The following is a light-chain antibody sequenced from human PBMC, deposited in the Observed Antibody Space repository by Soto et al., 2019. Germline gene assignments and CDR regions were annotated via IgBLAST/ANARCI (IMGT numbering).Light chain of an antibody. CDR2: WAS. V-gene: IGKV4-1*01. Sequence: DIVMTQSPDSLAVPLGERATINCKSSQSLLYSSNNKNYLAWYQQKSGQPPKLIIYWASTRESGVPDRFSGSGSATDFTLTISSLQAEDVAVYYCQQYSSLPINFGQGTRLEIK. CDR3: QQYSSLPIN. J-gene: IGKJ5*01. CDR1: QSLLYSSNNKNY.